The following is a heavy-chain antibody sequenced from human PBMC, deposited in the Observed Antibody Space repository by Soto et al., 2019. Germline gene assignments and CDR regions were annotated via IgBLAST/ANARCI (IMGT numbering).Heavy chain of an antibody. V-gene: IGHV1-69*13. Sequence: SVKVSCKASGGTFSSYSISWVRQAPGQGLEWMGGIIPIFGTANYAQKFQGRVTITADESTSTAYMELSSLRSEDTAVYYCAREYDSSGYYGYWFDPWGQGTLVTVSS. CDR3: AREYDSSGYYGYWFDP. CDR2: IIPIFGTA. J-gene: IGHJ5*02. D-gene: IGHD3-22*01. CDR1: GGTFSSYS.